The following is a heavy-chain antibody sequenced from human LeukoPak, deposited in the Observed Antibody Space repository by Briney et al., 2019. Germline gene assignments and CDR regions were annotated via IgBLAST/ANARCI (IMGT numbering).Heavy chain of an antibody. CDR3: AKDIFTMVRGVVDY. J-gene: IGHJ4*02. V-gene: IGHV3-9*01. D-gene: IGHD3-10*01. CDR1: GFTFDDYA. Sequence: GGSLRLSCAASGFTFDDYAMHWVRQAPGKGLEWVSGISWNSGSIGYADSVKGRFTISRDNAKNPLYLQMNSLRAEDTALYYCAKDIFTMVRGVVDYWGQGTLVTVSS. CDR2: ISWNSGSI.